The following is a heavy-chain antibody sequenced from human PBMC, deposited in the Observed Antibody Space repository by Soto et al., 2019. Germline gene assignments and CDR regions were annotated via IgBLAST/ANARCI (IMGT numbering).Heavy chain of an antibody. CDR3: ARVPYGDYFWFDP. J-gene: IGHJ5*02. V-gene: IGHV1-69*13. CDR2: IIPIFGTA. Sequence: ASVKVSCKASGGTFSSYAISWVRQAPGQGLEWMGGIIPIFGTANYAQKYQGRVTITADESTSTAYMELSSLRSEDTAVYYCARVPYGDYFWFDPWGQGTLVTVSS. CDR1: GGTFSSYA. D-gene: IGHD4-17*01.